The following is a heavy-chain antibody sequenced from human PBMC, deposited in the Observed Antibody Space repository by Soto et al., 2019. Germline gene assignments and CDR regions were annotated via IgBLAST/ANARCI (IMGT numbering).Heavy chain of an antibody. CDR3: ARAFRQWLEKAGFDY. CDR1: GGTFCIDS. D-gene: IGHD6-19*01. V-gene: IGHV1-69*01. J-gene: IGHJ4*02. CDR2: IIPMFGAP. Sequence: QVQLVQSGAEVKKPGSSVKVACQASGGTFCIDSINWVRQAPGQGLEWVGGIIPMFGAPNYAQKFQGRVTMNADETTSTAYMELSSLTSADTAGYFCARAFRQWLEKAGFDYWGQGTRVTVSS.